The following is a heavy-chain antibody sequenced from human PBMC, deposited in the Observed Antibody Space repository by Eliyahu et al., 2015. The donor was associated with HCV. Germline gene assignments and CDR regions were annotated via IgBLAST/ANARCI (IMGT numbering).Heavy chain of an antibody. D-gene: IGHD2-2*01. V-gene: IGHV3-23*01. CDR2: ISGSGGST. Sequence: EVQLLESGGGLVQPGGSLRLSCAASGFTFSSYAMSWVARAPGKGLGWVSAISGSGGSTYYADSVKGRFTISRDNSKNTLYLQMNSLRAEDTAVYYCAKDQPVRYCSSTSCKGVDYWGQGTLVTVSS. CDR3: AKDQPVRYCSSTSCKGVDY. J-gene: IGHJ4*02. CDR1: GFTFSSYA.